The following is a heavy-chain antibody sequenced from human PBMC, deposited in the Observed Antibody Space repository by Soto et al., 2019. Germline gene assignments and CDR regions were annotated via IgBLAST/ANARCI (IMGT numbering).Heavy chain of an antibody. Sequence: SETLSLTCTVSGGSISSYYWSWIRQPPGKGLEWIGYIYYSGRTNYNPSLKSRVTISVDTSKNQFSLKLSSVTAADTAVYYCARGSVFRERGYGGDLTRHFDYWGEGTLVTFYS. J-gene: IGHJ4*02. CDR3: ARGSVFRERGYGGDLTRHFDY. CDR1: GGSISSYY. D-gene: IGHD3-10*02. CDR2: IYYSGRT. V-gene: IGHV4-59*01.